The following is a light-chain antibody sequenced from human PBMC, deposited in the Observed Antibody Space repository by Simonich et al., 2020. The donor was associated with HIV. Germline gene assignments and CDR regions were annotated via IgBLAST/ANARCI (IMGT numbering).Light chain of an antibody. Sequence: EIVMTQSPATLSVSPGERATLSCRASPSVSSNLAWYQQKPGQGPRLLIYGASTRATGIPARFSGSGSGTEFTLTISSMQSGDFALYYCQQYNEWPQTFGGGTKVEIK. CDR3: QQYNEWPQT. V-gene: IGKV3-15*01. CDR2: GAS. J-gene: IGKJ4*01. CDR1: PSVSSN.